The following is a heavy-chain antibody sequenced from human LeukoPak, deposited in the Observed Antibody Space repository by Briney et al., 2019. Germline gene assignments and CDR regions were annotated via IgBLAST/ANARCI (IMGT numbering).Heavy chain of an antibody. J-gene: IGHJ5*02. CDR3: ARDRGGYCSSTSCYGSFWFDP. CDR1: GYTFTSYG. Sequence: GASVKVSFKASGYTFTSYGISWVRQAPGQGLEWMGWISAYNGNTNYAQKLQGRVTMTTDTSTSTAYMELSRLRSDDTAVYYCARDRGGYCSSTSCYGSFWFDPWGQGTLVTVSS. V-gene: IGHV1-18*04. CDR2: ISAYNGNT. D-gene: IGHD2-2*01.